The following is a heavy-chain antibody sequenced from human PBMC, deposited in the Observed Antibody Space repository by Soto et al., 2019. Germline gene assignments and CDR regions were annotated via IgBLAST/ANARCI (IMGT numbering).Heavy chain of an antibody. V-gene: IGHV1-2*04. D-gene: IGHD3-22*01. CDR2: INPNSGGT. Sequence: ASVKVSCKASGYTFTGYYMHWVRQAPGQGLEWMGWINPNSGGTNYAQKFQGWVTMTRDTSISTAYMELSRLRSDDTAVYYCARDRNYYDSSGYLRIRYFDYWGQGTLVTVSS. J-gene: IGHJ4*02. CDR3: ARDRNYYDSSGYLRIRYFDY. CDR1: GYTFTGYY.